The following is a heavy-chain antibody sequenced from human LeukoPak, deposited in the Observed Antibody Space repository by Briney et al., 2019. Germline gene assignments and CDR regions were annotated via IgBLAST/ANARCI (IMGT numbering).Heavy chain of an antibody. V-gene: IGHV4-59*01. CDR1: GGSISSYY. J-gene: IGHJ3*01. CDR3: ARDATTLTRGAFDV. CDR2: IYYSGST. Sequence: KTSETLSLTCTVSGGSISSYYWSWIRQPPGKGLEWIGYIYYSGSTNYNPSLKSRVTISVDTSKNQFSLKLSSVTAADTAVYYCARDATTLTRGAFDVWGQGTMVTVSS. D-gene: IGHD1-1*01.